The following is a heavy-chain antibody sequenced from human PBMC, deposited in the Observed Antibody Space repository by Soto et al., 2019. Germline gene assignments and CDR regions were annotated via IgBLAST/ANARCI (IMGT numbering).Heavy chain of an antibody. V-gene: IGHV3-21*01. CDR3: ARDGYSSSWYYNRDYYYGMDV. CDR2: ISSSSSYI. J-gene: IGHJ6*02. CDR1: GFTFSSYS. D-gene: IGHD6-13*01. Sequence: PGGSLRLSCAASGFTFSSYSMNWVRQAPGKGLEWVSSISSSSSYIYYADSVKGRFTISRDNAKNSLYLQMNSLRAEDTAVYYCARDGYSSSWYYNRDYYYGMDVWGQGTTVTVS.